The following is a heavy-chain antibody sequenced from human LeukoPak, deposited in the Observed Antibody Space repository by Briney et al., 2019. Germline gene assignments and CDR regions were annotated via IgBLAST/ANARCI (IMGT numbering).Heavy chain of an antibody. CDR2: IFSGGST. Sequence: GGSLRLSCAASGFSVSSNFMTWVRQAPGKGLEWLSVIFSGGSTYYADSVKGRFTISRDNSKNTLCLQMSSLRAEDTAVYFCARGRRWDLLVSLIDASDIWGQGTMVTVSS. J-gene: IGHJ3*02. CDR1: GFSVSSNF. V-gene: IGHV3-53*01. CDR3: ARGRRWDLLVSLIDASDI. D-gene: IGHD4-23*01.